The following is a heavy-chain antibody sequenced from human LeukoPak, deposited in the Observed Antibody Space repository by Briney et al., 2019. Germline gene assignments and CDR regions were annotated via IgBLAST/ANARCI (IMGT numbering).Heavy chain of an antibody. CDR3: ARGVAAAKYGMDV. D-gene: IGHD6-13*01. CDR2: INPNSGGT. Sequence: ASAKVSCKACGYTFTGYYMHWVRQAPGQGLEWMGWINPNSGGTNYAQKFQGRVTMTRDTSISTAYMELSRLRSDDTAVYYCARGVAAAKYGMDVWGQGTTVTVSS. J-gene: IGHJ6*02. V-gene: IGHV1-2*02. CDR1: GYTFTGYY.